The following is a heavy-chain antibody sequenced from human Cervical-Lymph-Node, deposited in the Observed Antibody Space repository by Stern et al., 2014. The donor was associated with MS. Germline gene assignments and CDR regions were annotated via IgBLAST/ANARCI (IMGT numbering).Heavy chain of an antibody. CDR1: GDPSQNGP. CDR3: ARQDAVAGLDY. V-gene: IGHV1-69*01. J-gene: IGHJ4*02. Sequence: QVQLVQSGAEVKKPGSSVKVSCKSSGDPSQNGPISWVRQAPGQGLEWMGGIIPILVTPNYAQKFQGRVTITADGSTGTVYMEISSLRSEDTAVYYCARQDAVAGLDYWGQGTLVTVSS. D-gene: IGHD6-19*01. CDR2: IIPILVTP.